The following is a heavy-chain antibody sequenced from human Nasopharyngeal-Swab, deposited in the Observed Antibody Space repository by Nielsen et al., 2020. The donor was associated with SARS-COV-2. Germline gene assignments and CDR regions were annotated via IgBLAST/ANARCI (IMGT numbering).Heavy chain of an antibody. D-gene: IGHD3-16*02. CDR3: ARGVISSFDAFDI. J-gene: IGHJ3*02. CDR1: GGSFSGYY. Sequence: SETLSLTCAVYGGSFSGYYWSWIRQPPGKGLEWIGEINHSGSTNYNPSLKSRVTISVDTSKNQFSLKLSSVTAADTAVYYCARGVISSFDAFDIRGQGTMVTVSS. V-gene: IGHV4-34*01. CDR2: INHSGST.